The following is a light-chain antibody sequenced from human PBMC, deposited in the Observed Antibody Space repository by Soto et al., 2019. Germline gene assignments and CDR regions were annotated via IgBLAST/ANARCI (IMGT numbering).Light chain of an antibody. J-gene: IGLJ3*02. Sequence: QSVLTQPPSASGTPGQRVTISCSGSSSNIGSNYVYWYQQLPGTAPKLLIYRNNQRPSGVPDRFSGSKSGTSASLAISGLRSEDEANYYCGAWDDSLSGAVFGGRTKLTVL. CDR2: RNN. CDR3: GAWDDSLSGAV. CDR1: SSNIGSNY. V-gene: IGLV1-47*01.